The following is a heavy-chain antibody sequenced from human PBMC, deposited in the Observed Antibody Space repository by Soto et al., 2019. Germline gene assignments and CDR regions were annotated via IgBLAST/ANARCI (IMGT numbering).Heavy chain of an antibody. V-gene: IGHV4-34*01. CDR3: ARMGIQYPIVVVPAKPFDY. Sequence: PSETLSLTCAVYGWSFSGYYWSLIRQPPGKGLEWIGEINHSGSTNYNPSLKSRVTISVDTSKNQFSLKLSSVTAADTAVYYCARMGIQYPIVVVPAKPFDYWGQGTLVTVSS. J-gene: IGHJ4*02. D-gene: IGHD2-2*01. CDR2: INHSGST. CDR1: GWSFSGYY.